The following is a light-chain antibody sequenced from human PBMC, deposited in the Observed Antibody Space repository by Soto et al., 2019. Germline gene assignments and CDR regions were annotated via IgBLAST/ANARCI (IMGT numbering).Light chain of an antibody. CDR3: SSYTSSITYV. CDR2: EVS. Sequence: QSALTQPASVSGSPGQSITISSTGTGSDVGGYNYVSWYQQHPGKAPKLMIYEVSNRPSGVSNRFSGSKSGSTASLTISGLQAEDEADYYCSSYTSSITYVFGTGTKLTVL. CDR1: GSDVGGYNY. J-gene: IGLJ1*01. V-gene: IGLV2-14*01.